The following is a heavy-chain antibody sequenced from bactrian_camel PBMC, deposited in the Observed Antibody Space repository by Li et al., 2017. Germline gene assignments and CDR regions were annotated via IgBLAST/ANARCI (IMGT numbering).Heavy chain of an antibody. CDR3: AAGEYCSGGYDLGGDADFNF. Sequence: HVQLVESGGGTVQAGGSLTLSCAASEDTYSRACMGWFRQVPGKEREGVATIGSDGTTNYADPVKGRFTISKDNAKNTLYLHMNTLKPEDSAIYYCAAGEYCSGGYDLGGDADFNFWGQGTQVTVS. CDR1: EDTYSRAC. J-gene: IGHJ6*01. CDR2: IGSDGTT. V-gene: IGHV3S57*01. D-gene: IGHD3*01.